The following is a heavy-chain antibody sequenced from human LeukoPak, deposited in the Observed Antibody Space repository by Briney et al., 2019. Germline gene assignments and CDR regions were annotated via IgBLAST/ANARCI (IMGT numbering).Heavy chain of an antibody. CDR3: AREGGCIVGATRPGCAFDI. D-gene: IGHD1-26*01. CDR2: INPNSGGT. V-gene: IGHV1-2*02. Sequence: ASVKVSCKASGYTFTGYYMHWVRQAPGQGLEGMRWINPNSGGTNYAQKFQGRVTMTRDTSISTAYMELSRLRSDDTAVYYCAREGGCIVGATRPGCAFDIWGQGTMVTVSS. CDR1: GYTFTGYY. J-gene: IGHJ3*02.